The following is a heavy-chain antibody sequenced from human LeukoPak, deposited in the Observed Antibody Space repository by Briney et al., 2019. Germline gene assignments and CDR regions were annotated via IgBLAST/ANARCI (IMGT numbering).Heavy chain of an antibody. CDR1: GFTFSSYW. Sequence: GGSLRLSCVASGFTFSSYWMTWVRQAPGKGLEWVANIKTDGSQIYYVDSVKGRFTISRDNAKNSLYLQMNSLGPEDTAVYYCAKDKSMVRELDYWGQGNLVTVSS. CDR3: AKDKSMVRELDY. V-gene: IGHV3-7*01. D-gene: IGHD3-10*01. J-gene: IGHJ4*02. CDR2: IKTDGSQI.